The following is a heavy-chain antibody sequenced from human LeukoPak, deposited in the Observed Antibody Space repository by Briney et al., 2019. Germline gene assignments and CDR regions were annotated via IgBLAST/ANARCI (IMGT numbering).Heavy chain of an antibody. CDR2: IHYSGST. Sequence: PSETLSLTCTVSGGSIGSYYWSWIRQPPGKGLEWIGYIHYSGSTNYNPSLKSRVTISVDTSKNQFSLKLSSATAADTAVYYCARAPGGSYGHYYFDYWGQGTLVTVSS. J-gene: IGHJ4*02. CDR1: GGSIGSYY. CDR3: ARAPGGSYGHYYFDY. V-gene: IGHV4-59*01. D-gene: IGHD5-18*01.